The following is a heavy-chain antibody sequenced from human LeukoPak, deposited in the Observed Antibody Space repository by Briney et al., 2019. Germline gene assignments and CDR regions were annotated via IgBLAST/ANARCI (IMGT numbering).Heavy chain of an antibody. Sequence: PGGSLRLSCAASGFSFSSYAMSWVRQAPGKGLDWVSAISASGGSTYYADSVKGRFTISRDNSKNTLYLQMNSLRAEDTAIYYCAKVISGSYYGYYYYGMDVWGQGTTVTVSS. J-gene: IGHJ6*02. CDR2: ISASGGST. CDR1: GFSFSSYA. D-gene: IGHD1-26*01. V-gene: IGHV3-23*01. CDR3: AKVISGSYYGYYYYGMDV.